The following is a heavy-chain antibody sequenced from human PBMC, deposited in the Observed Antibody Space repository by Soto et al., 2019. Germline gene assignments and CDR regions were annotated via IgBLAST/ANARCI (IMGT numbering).Heavy chain of an antibody. CDR2: ITGSGTRT. J-gene: IGHJ4*02. D-gene: IGHD3-10*02. Sequence: EVQLLESGGGLVQPGGSLRLSCAASGFTFNNYALSWVRQAPGKGLEWDSGITGSGTRTYYADSVKGRFTMSRANSKHTVYLQMHSLAYDDTAVYYGAAYVVAPDYWGQGTLVTVSS. V-gene: IGHV3-23*01. CDR3: AAYVVAPDY. CDR1: GFTFNNYA.